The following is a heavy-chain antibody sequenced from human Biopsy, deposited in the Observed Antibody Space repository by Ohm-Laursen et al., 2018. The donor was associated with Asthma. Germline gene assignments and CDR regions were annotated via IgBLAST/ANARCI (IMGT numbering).Heavy chain of an antibody. J-gene: IGHJ4*02. Sequence: SVKVSCNTSGYSFELNGMSWVRQRPGQGLEWMGWISDYLENPNYAQKFQGRVNMTYDRSTNTAYMELKSLRTDDTAVYFCARTYCTLNTCYASFDHWGQGTLVAVSS. D-gene: IGHD2-2*01. CDR3: ARTYCTLNTCYASFDH. CDR2: ISDYLENP. CDR1: GYSFELNG. V-gene: IGHV1-18*04.